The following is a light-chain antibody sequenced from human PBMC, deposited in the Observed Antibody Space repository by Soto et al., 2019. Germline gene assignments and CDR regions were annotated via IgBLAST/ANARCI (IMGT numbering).Light chain of an antibody. CDR1: QSVSNN. V-gene: IGKV3-15*01. Sequence: ILMTQSPATLSVSPGERATLSCRASQSVSNNLAWYQQKPGQAPRLLIYDASTRTTVIPARFSCSGSGTEFTLTISGLQSEDFAVYYCQQYNNWPPWTFGQGTKVEIK. CDR2: DAS. CDR3: QQYNNWPPWT. J-gene: IGKJ1*01.